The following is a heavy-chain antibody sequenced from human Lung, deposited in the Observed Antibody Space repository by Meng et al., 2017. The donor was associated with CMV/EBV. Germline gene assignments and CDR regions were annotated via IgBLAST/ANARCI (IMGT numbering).Heavy chain of an antibody. CDR3: AHESSGTYFDY. J-gene: IGHJ4*02. Sequence: IHTLPSACTFDRFPHSSSGCGLSPLRRPPGRAQDRLALIYWDNHKRYSPSLKSRLTITKDTSKNQVVLTMTNMDPVDSATYYCAHESSGTYFDYWGQGTLVTVSS. CDR1: RFPHSSSGCG. D-gene: IGHD3-22*01. V-gene: IGHV2-5*02. CDR2: IYWDNHK.